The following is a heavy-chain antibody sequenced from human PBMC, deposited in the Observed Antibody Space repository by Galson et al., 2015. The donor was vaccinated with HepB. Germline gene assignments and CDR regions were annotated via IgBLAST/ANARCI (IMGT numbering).Heavy chain of an antibody. D-gene: IGHD2-2*01. V-gene: IGHV3-30*18. CDR2: VSHGGSCT. Sequence: SLRLSCAASGFTFSNYGMHWVRQAPGKGLEWVSPVSHGGSCTSYAESVKGRFTSFRDNSKGTLYLQMNSLLPEDTAVYYCAKDPARRFVVKCRGYYYDDWGQGTLVTVSS. CDR1: GFTFSNYG. J-gene: IGHJ4*02. CDR3: AKDPARRFVVKCRGYYYDD.